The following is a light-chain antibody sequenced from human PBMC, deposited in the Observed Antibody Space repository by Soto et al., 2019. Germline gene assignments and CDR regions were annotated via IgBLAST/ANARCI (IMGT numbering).Light chain of an antibody. V-gene: IGLV1-40*01. CDR1: SSNIEAGHD. Sequence: QSVLTQPPSVSGAPGQRVTISCTGSSSNIEAGHDVHWYQQLPGTAPKLLIYGNGNRPSGVPERFSGSKSGTSASLAITGLQAEDEADYYCQSYDSSLSGSEVFGTGTKLTVL. J-gene: IGLJ1*01. CDR2: GNG. CDR3: QSYDSSLSGSEV.